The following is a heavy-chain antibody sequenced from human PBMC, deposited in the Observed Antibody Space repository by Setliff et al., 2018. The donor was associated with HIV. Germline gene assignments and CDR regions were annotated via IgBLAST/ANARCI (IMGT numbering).Heavy chain of an antibody. CDR2: INTKTGYP. CDR1: GYTLNNYA. D-gene: IGHD4-4*01. J-gene: IGHJ4*02. Sequence: ASVKVSCKASGYTLNNYAMNWVRQAPGQGFEWLGWINTKTGYPTYAPDFTGRLVFSLDTSVDTAFVQISSLKAEDTAVYYCARDGGNGVDYWGQGTLVTVSS. CDR3: ARDGGNGVDY. V-gene: IGHV7-4-1*02.